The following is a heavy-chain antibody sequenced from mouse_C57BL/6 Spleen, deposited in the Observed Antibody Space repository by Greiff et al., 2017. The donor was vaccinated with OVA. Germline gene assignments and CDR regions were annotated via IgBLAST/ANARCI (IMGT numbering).Heavy chain of an antibody. CDR2: INPYNGGT. CDR3: ARDYGTSYDFDY. J-gene: IGHJ2*01. D-gene: IGHD1-1*01. Sequence: EVKLMESGPVLVKPGASVKMSCKASGYTFTDYYMNWVKQSHGESLEWIGVINPYNGGTSYHQKFKGKATLTVDKSSSTAYMELNSLTSEDSAVDYCARDYGTSYDFDYWGQGTTLTVSS. V-gene: IGHV1-19*01. CDR1: GYTFTDYY.